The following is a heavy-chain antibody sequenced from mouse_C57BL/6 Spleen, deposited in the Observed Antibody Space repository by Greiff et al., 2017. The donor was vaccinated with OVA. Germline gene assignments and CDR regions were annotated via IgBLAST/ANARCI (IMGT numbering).Heavy chain of an antibody. CDR2: LYPGDGDT. V-gene: IGHV1-82*01. CDR3: ARSGRGYYFDY. CDR1: GYAFSSSW. D-gene: IGHD3-1*01. J-gene: IGHJ2*01. Sequence: QVQLQQSGPELVKPGASVKISCKASGYAFSSSWMNWVKQRPGKGLEWIGRLYPGDGDTNYNGKFKGKATLTADKSSSTAYMLLSSLTSEDSAVYFCARSGRGYYFDYWGQGTTLTVSS.